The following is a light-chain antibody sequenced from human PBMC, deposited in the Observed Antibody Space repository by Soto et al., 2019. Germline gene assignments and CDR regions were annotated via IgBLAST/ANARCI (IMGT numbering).Light chain of an antibody. V-gene: IGKV1-39*01. Sequence: DIQMTPSPSSLTASVGASVTITCRASQRISNLLNWYQQKPGKAPKLLIYAASSLQSGVPSRFSGSGSGTDFTLTISSLQPEDFATYFCLSGHSRPFGGGTKVDIK. J-gene: IGKJ4*01. CDR3: LSGHSRP. CDR2: AAS. CDR1: QRISNL.